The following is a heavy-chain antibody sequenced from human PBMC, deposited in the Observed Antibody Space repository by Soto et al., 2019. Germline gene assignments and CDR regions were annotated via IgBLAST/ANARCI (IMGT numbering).Heavy chain of an antibody. Sequence: ASVKVSCKASGYTFTRNAIHWVRQGPGQRLEWIGKIDAGNGNTKYSQKFQGWVTMTRDTSISTAYMELSRLRSDDTAVYYCARDYYYYGSGSYTKPPNWFDPWGQGTLVTVSS. V-gene: IGHV1-3*01. CDR1: GYTFTRNA. CDR3: ARDYYYYGSGSYTKPPNWFDP. D-gene: IGHD3-10*01. CDR2: IDAGNGNT. J-gene: IGHJ5*02.